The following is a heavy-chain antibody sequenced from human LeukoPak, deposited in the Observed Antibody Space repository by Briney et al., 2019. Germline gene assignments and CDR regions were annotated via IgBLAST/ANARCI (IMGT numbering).Heavy chain of an antibody. J-gene: IGHJ5*02. CDR1: GYTFTSYY. CDR3: ARAGVPAAILLWFDP. Sequence: ASVKVSCKASGYTFTSYYMHWVRQAPGQGLEWMGWISAYNGNTNYAQKLQGRVTMTTDTSTSTAYMELRSLRSDDTAVYYCARAGVPAAILLWFDPWGQGTLVTVSS. CDR2: ISAYNGNT. V-gene: IGHV1-18*04. D-gene: IGHD2-2*01.